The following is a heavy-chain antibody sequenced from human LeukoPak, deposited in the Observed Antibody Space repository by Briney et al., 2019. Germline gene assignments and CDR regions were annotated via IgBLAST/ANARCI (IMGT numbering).Heavy chain of an antibody. CDR1: GGSISSYY. Sequence: PSETLSLTCTVSGGSISSYYWSWIRQPPGKGLEWIAYMYYSGSTYYDPSLKSRVTMSADTSKNQLSLKLSSVTAADTAVYYCARPYYYDSRIDPWGQGILVTVSS. CDR2: MYYSGST. CDR3: ARPYYYDSRIDP. J-gene: IGHJ5*02. V-gene: IGHV4-59*08. D-gene: IGHD3-22*01.